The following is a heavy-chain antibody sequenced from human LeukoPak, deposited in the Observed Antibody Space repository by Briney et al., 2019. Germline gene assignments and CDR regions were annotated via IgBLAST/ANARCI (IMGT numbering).Heavy chain of an antibody. J-gene: IGHJ4*02. Sequence: GGSLRLSCTASGFTFSGYAMSWVRQAPEKGLEWVSSITSSGESTRYAGSVKGQFTISRDNSKNTLYLQMNSLRAEDTAVYYCARDRPNYYESNGHYYRRDGDYRGLGILVTVSS. CDR1: GFTFSGYA. CDR2: ITSSGEST. CDR3: ARDRPNYYESNGHYYRRDGDY. D-gene: IGHD3-22*01. V-gene: IGHV3-23*01.